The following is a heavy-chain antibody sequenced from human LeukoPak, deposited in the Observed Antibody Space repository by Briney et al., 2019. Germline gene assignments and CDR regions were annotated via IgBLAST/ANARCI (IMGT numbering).Heavy chain of an antibody. D-gene: IGHD3-10*01. CDR2: ISDSGGST. CDR3: AKVPDSDYCAGRPPFMDV. Sequence: PGGSLRLSCAASGFTFSNYAMSWVRQAPGKGLEWVSTISDSGGSTYYADSVKGRFTISRDNSKNTLYLQMDSLRAEDTAIHYWAKVPDSDYCAGRPPFMDVWGQGTTVAVSS. J-gene: IGHJ6*02. V-gene: IGHV3-23*01. CDR1: GFTFSNYA.